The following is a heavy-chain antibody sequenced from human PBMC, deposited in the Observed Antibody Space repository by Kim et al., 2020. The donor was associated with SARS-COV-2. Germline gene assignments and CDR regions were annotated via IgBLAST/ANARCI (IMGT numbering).Heavy chain of an antibody. J-gene: IGHJ6*02. V-gene: IGHV1-2*02. CDR1: GYTFTGYY. D-gene: IGHD4-4*01. Sequence: ASVKVSCKASGYTFTGYYMHWVRQAPGQGLEWMGWINPNSGGTNYAQKFQGRVTMTRDTSISTAYMELSRLRSDDTAVYYCATRNYEMGAPTHSYYYGMDVWGQGTTVTVSS. CDR2: INPNSGGT. CDR3: ATRNYEMGAPTHSYYYGMDV.